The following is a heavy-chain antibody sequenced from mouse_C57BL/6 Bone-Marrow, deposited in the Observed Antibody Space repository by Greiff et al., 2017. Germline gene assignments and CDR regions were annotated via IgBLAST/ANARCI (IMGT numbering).Heavy chain of an antibody. CDR3: AYYGSSYGYWYFDV. CDR2: ISSGSSTI. D-gene: IGHD1-1*01. CDR1: GFTFSDYG. J-gene: IGHJ1*03. Sequence: EVKLMESGGGLVKPGGSLKLSCAASGFTFSDYGMHWVRQAPEKGLEWVAYISSGSSTIYYAHTVKGRFTISRDNAKNTLFLQMTSLRSEDTAMYYCAYYGSSYGYWYFDVWGTGTTVTVSS. V-gene: IGHV5-17*01.